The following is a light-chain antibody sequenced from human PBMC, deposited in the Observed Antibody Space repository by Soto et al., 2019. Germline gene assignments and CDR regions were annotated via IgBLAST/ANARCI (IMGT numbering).Light chain of an antibody. V-gene: IGKV1-5*01. Sequence: DIQMTQSPSTRSASVGDRVTITCRASQIIGSSLAWYQHKPGKAPKLLIYDALTLQNGVPSRYSGSESGTEFTLTSSSLQPGDSATYYCQQYYSYPYTFGQGTKLEI. CDR1: QIIGSS. CDR3: QQYYSYPYT. J-gene: IGKJ2*01. CDR2: DAL.